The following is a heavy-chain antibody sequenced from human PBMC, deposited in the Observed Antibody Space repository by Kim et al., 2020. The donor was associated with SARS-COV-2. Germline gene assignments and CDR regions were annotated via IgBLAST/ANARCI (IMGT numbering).Heavy chain of an antibody. Sequence: IYYSGTTTYNPSLKSRVTISIDTSKNQFSLKLSSVTAADTAVYYCAKGLNWGQGTLVTVSS. J-gene: IGHJ4*02. V-gene: IGHV4-39*01. CDR2: IYYSGTT. CDR3: AKGLN.